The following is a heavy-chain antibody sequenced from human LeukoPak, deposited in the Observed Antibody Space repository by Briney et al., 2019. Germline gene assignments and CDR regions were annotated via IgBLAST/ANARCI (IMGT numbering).Heavy chain of an antibody. CDR2: ISGSGGST. Sequence: GGSLRLSCAASGFTFSSYAMSWVRQAPGKGLEWVSAISGSGGSTYYADSVKGRFTISRDNSKNTLYLQMNRLRAEDTAVYYCAKDIDFVNYYDSSGSISGAFDIWGQGTMVTVSS. D-gene: IGHD3-22*01. V-gene: IGHV3-23*01. J-gene: IGHJ3*02. CDR1: GFTFSSYA. CDR3: AKDIDFVNYYDSSGSISGAFDI.